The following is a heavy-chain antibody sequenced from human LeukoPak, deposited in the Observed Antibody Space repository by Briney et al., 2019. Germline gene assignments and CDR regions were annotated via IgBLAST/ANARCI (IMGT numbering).Heavy chain of an antibody. V-gene: IGHV1-69*13. CDR3: ASGEFLTGAFDI. Sequence: SVKVSCKASGGTFISYAISWVRQAPGQGLKWMGGIIPIFGTANYAQKFQGRVTITADESTSTAYMELSSLKASDTAMYYCASGEFLTGAFDIWGQGTMVTVSS. CDR2: IIPIFGTA. CDR1: GGTFISYA. D-gene: IGHD3-3*01. J-gene: IGHJ3*02.